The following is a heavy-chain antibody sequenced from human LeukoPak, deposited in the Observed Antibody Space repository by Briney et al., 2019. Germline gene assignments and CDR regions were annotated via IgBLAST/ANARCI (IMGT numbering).Heavy chain of an antibody. J-gene: IGHJ4*02. D-gene: IGHD3-22*01. CDR2: ISWNSGSI. CDR3: AKDKGPRSGYYRY. V-gene: IGHV3-9*01. Sequence: GGSLRLSCAASGFTFDDYAMHWVRQAPGKGLEWVSGISWNSGSIGYADSVKGRFTISRDNAKNSLYLQMNSLRAEDTAIYYCAKDKGPRSGYYRYWGQGTLVTVSS. CDR1: GFTFDDYA.